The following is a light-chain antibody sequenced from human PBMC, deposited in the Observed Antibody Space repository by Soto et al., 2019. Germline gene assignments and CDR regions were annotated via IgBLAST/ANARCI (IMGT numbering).Light chain of an antibody. V-gene: IGKV3D-15*01. CDR3: QQYNNWPMYT. Sequence: DIVMTQSQATLSVSPGERATLSCRASQSVSSKLAWYQQKPGQAPRLLIYGASTRATGIPARFSGSGSGTEFTLTISSLQSEDFAVYYCQQYNNWPMYTFGQGTKLEIK. J-gene: IGKJ2*01. CDR1: QSVSSK. CDR2: GAS.